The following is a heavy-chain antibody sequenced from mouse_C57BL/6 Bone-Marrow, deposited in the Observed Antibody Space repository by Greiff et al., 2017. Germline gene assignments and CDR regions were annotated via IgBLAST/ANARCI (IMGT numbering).Heavy chain of an antibody. CDR3: ARSDYYGSSPYWYFDV. CDR2: IDPSDSYT. Sequence: QVQLQQPGAELVMPGASVKLSCKASGYTFTSYWMHWVKQRPGQGLEWIGEIDPSDSYTNYNQKFKGKSTLTVDKSSSTAYMQLSSLTSEDSAVYYCARSDYYGSSPYWYFDVWGTGTTVTVSS. V-gene: IGHV1-69*01. J-gene: IGHJ1*03. CDR1: GYTFTSYW. D-gene: IGHD1-1*01.